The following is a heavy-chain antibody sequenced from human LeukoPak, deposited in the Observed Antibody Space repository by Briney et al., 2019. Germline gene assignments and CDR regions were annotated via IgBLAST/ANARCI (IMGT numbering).Heavy chain of an antibody. CDR3: AKAPGYYDSSGYYYPRI. CDR2: ISGSGGST. J-gene: IGHJ4*02. D-gene: IGHD3-22*01. V-gene: IGHV3-23*01. Sequence: GGSLRLSCAASGFTFSSYAMSWVRQAPGKGLEWVSAISGSGGSTYYADSVKGRFTISRDNSKNTLYLQMSSLRAEDTAVYYCAKAPGYYDSSGYYYPRIWGQGTLVTVSS. CDR1: GFTFSSYA.